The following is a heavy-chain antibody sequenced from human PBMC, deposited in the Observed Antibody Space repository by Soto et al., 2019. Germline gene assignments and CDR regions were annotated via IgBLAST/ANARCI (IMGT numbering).Heavy chain of an antibody. CDR3: ARDRGGHDFWIGYPTGWFDP. D-gene: IGHD3-3*01. CDR1: GFTFSSYG. J-gene: IGHJ5*02. CDR2: ISYDGSNK. Sequence: QVQLVESGGGVVQPGRSLRLSCAASGFTFSSYGMHWVRQAPGKGLEWVAVISYDGSNKYYADSVKGRFTISRDNSKNTLYLQMNSLRAEDTAVYYCARDRGGHDFWIGYPTGWFDPWGQGTLVTVSS. V-gene: IGHV3-30*03.